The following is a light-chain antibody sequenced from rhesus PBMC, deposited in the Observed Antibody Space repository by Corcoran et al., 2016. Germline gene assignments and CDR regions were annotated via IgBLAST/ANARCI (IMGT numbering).Light chain of an antibody. J-gene: IGKJ4*01. CDR3: MQGIQLPLT. CDR2: EVS. V-gene: IGKV2-90*01. Sequence: DIVMTQTPLSLPVTPGEPASISCRSSQSLLHSGGKTYLDWYLQRPGQSPQLLIYEVSHRASGVPDRVSGSGSGTDFILKISRVEAEDVGVYYCMQGIQLPLTFGGGTKVELK. CDR1: QSLLHSGGKTY.